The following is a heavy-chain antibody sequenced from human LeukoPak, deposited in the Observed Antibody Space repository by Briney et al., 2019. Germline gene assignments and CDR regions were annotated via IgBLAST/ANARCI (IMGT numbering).Heavy chain of an antibody. CDR1: GYTFTSYY. V-gene: IGHV1-46*01. D-gene: IGHD3-10*01. J-gene: IGHJ5*02. Sequence: ASVKVSCKASGYTFTSYYMHWVRQAPGQGLEWMGIIKPSCGSTSYAQKFQGRVTMTRDTSTSTVYMELSSLRSEDTAVYYCARELHYYGSGSYNGPGWFDPWGQGTLVTVSS. CDR3: ARELHYYGSGSYNGPGWFDP. CDR2: IKPSCGST.